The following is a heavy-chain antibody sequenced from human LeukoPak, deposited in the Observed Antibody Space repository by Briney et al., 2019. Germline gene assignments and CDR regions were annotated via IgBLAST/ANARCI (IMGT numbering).Heavy chain of an antibody. Sequence: PGGSLRLSCAASGFTFSSYSLNWVRQAPGKGLEWVSSIISTSIYIYYADSVKGRFTISRDNAKNSLYLQMNSLRAEDTAVYYCARDRSTYSSSWRTPNWFDPWGQGTLVTVSS. CDR2: IISTSIYI. V-gene: IGHV3-21*01. CDR3: ARDRSTYSSSWRTPNWFDP. J-gene: IGHJ5*02. D-gene: IGHD6-13*01. CDR1: GFTFSSYS.